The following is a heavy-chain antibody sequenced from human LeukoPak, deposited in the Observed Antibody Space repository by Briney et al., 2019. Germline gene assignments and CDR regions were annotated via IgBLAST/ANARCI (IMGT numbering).Heavy chain of an antibody. CDR2: INHSGST. J-gene: IGHJ4*02. D-gene: IGHD3-16*01. CDR1: GGSFSGYY. Sequence: PSETLSLTCAVYGGSFSGYYWSWIRQPPGKGLEWIGEINHSGSTNYNPSLKSRVTISVDTSKNQFSLKLSSVTAADTAVYYCARCRGGSRWGDYWGQGTLVTVSS. V-gene: IGHV4-34*01. CDR3: ARCRGGSRWGDY.